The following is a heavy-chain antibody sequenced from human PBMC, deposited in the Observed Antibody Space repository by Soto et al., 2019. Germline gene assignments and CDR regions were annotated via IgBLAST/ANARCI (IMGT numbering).Heavy chain of an antibody. CDR2: IYPGDSDT. J-gene: IGHJ5*02. Sequence: PGESLKISCKGSGYSLTSYWIGWVRQMPGKGLEWMGIIYPGDSDTRYSPSFQGQVTISADKSISTAYLQWSSLKASDTAMYYCARTLRPTYCSSTSCYYYNWFDPWGQGTLVTVLL. D-gene: IGHD2-2*01. CDR1: GYSLTSYW. CDR3: ARTLRPTYCSSTSCYYYNWFDP. V-gene: IGHV5-51*01.